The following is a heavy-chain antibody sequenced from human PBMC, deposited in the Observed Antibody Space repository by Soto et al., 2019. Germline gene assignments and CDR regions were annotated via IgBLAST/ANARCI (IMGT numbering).Heavy chain of an antibody. J-gene: IGHJ4*02. Sequence: ASVKVSCKASGYTFTSYYMHWVRQAPGQGLEWMGIINPSGGSTSYAQKFQGRVTMTRDTSTSTVYMELSSLRSEDTAVYYCARDRGFDNGDHEGGGYFDYWGQGTLVTVSS. D-gene: IGHD4-17*01. CDR3: ARDRGFDNGDHEGGGYFDY. CDR1: GYTFTSYY. CDR2: INPSGGST. V-gene: IGHV1-46*03.